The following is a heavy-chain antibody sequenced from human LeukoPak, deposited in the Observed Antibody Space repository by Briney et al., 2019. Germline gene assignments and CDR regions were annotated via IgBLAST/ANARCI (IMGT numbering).Heavy chain of an antibody. J-gene: IGHJ6*02. D-gene: IGHD1-26*01. Sequence: GGSLRLSCAASGFSVSSNYMSWVRQAPGKGLEWVSVIYSGGSTYYADSVKGRFTISRDNAKNSLYLQMNSLRAEDTAVYYCARDLGWELRSYYYYYYGMDVWGQGTTVTVSS. V-gene: IGHV3-53*01. CDR1: GFSVSSNY. CDR3: ARDLGWELRSYYYYYYGMDV. CDR2: IYSGGST.